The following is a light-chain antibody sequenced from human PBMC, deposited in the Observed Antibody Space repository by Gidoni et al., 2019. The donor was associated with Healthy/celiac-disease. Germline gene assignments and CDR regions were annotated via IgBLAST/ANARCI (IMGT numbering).Light chain of an antibody. V-gene: IGKV3-15*01. Sequence: EIVMTQSPATLSVSPGERATLSCRASQSVSSNLAWYQQKPGQAPRLLSYGASTRATGIPARFSGSGSGTEFTLTISSLQSEDFAVYYCQQYNILTTFGQGTKVEIK. J-gene: IGKJ1*01. CDR3: QQYNILTT. CDR1: QSVSSN. CDR2: GAS.